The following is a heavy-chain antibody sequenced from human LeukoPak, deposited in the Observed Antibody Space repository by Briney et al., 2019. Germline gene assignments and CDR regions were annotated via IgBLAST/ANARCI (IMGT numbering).Heavy chain of an antibody. CDR1: GDSVSTNSAA. D-gene: IGHD2-2*01. V-gene: IGHV6-1*01. CDR2: TYYRSKWHT. J-gene: IGHJ4*02. Sequence: SQNLSLNCAISGDSVSTNSAAWNWIRQSPSRGLEWLGRTYYRSKWHTDYAVSVKSRITFKPDTSKNQFSLQLRSVTPEDTAVYYCARVGYCSSTSCYADDYWGQGTLVTVSS. CDR3: ARVGYCSSTSCYADDY.